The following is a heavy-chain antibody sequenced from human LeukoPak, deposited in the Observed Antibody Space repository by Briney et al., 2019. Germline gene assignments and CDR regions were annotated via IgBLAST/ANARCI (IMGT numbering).Heavy chain of an antibody. CDR3: ARDFEYYYDSSGKVIDY. CDR2: ISISSSYI. Sequence: GGSLRLSCAASGFTFSSYSMNWVRQAPGKGLEWVSSISISSSYIYYADSVKGRFTISRDKAKNSLYLQMNSLRAEDTAVYYCARDFEYYYDSSGKVIDYWGQGTLVIVSS. V-gene: IGHV3-21*01. CDR1: GFTFSSYS. J-gene: IGHJ4*02. D-gene: IGHD3-22*01.